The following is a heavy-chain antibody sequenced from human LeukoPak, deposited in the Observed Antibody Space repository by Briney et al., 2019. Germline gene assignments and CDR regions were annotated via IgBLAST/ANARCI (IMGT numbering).Heavy chain of an antibody. J-gene: IGHJ4*02. D-gene: IGHD6-13*01. CDR1: GFTFSNYA. V-gene: IGHV3-23*01. Sequence: PGGSLRLSCAASGFTFSNYAMNWVRQAPGKGLEWVSIFSGSGDSPYYADSVQGRFTISRDNSKNTLYLQMNSLRAEDTAVYFCAKSYSSSWLTYFDYWGQGNLATVSS. CDR2: FSGSGDSP. CDR3: AKSYSSSWLTYFDY.